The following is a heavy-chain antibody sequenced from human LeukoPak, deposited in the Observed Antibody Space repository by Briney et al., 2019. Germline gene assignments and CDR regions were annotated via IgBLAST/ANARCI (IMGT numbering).Heavy chain of an antibody. V-gene: IGHV4-31*03. D-gene: IGHD3-16*01. CDR3: ARDSTPVSTGPNWFDP. Sequence: SQTLSLTCTVSGGSISSGGYYWRWIRQHPGKGLEWIGYIYYSGSTYYNPSLKSRVTISVDTSKNQFSLKLSSVTAADTAVYYCARDSTPVSTGPNWFDPWGQGTLVTVSS. CDR1: GGSISSGGYY. CDR2: IYYSGST. J-gene: IGHJ5*02.